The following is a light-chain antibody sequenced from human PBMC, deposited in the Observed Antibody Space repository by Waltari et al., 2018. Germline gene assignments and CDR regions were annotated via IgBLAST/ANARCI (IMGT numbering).Light chain of an antibody. CDR3: QAWDSGVV. V-gene: IGLV3-1*01. Sequence: SYELTQPPSVSVSPGQTASITCSGDKLGNKFAYWYQQKAGQSPVLVIYQNTKRPSGIPERFSGSNSGNTATLTISGTQAMDEADYYCQAWDSGVVFGGGTKLTVL. J-gene: IGLJ2*01. CDR2: QNT. CDR1: KLGNKF.